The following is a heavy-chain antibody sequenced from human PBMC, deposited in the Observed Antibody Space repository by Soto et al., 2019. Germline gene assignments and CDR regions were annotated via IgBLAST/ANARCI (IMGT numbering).Heavy chain of an antibody. CDR3: AKDSDYNDVLTGYYLFEY. CDR2: IRSKTYGGTT. Sequence: GGSLRLSCTGSGFTFRDSSLSWFRQAPGKGLEWISFIRSKTYGGTTEYAPSVQGRFTISRDDSRSSAYLQMDSMKTEDTAVYFCAKDSDYNDVLTGYYLFEYWGQGTPVTVSS. D-gene: IGHD3-9*01. V-gene: IGHV3-49*03. CDR1: GFTFRDSS. J-gene: IGHJ4*02.